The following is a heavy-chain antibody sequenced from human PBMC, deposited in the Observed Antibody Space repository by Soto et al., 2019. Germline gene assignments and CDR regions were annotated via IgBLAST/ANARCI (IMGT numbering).Heavy chain of an antibody. V-gene: IGHV4-59*01. CDR1: GGSISSYY. Sequence: QVQLQESGPGLVKPSETLSLTCTVSGGSISSYYWSWIRQPPGKGLEWIGYIYYSGSTNYNPSLKSRVTISVDTSKNQFSLKLSSVTAADTAVYYCARDGDDSAFDIWGQGTMVTVSS. CDR3: ARDGDDSAFDI. CDR2: IYYSGST. D-gene: IGHD1-1*01. J-gene: IGHJ3*02.